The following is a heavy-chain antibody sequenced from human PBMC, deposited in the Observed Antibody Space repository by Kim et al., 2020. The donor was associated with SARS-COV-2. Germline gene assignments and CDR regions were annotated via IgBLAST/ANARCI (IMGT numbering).Heavy chain of an antibody. V-gene: IGHV3-15*01. CDR1: GFTFSNAW. J-gene: IGHJ3*02. Sequence: GGSLRLSCAASGFTFSNAWMSWVRQAPGKGLEWVGRIKSKTDGGTTDYAAPVKGRFTISRDDSKNTLYLQMNSLKTEDTAVYYCTTDPWAGDYEGAFDIWGQGTMVTVSS. CDR2: IKSKTDGGTT. CDR3: TTDPWAGDYEGAFDI. D-gene: IGHD4-17*01.